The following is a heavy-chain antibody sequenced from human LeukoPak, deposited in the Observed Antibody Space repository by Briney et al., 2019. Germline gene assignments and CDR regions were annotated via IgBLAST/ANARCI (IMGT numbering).Heavy chain of an antibody. CDR1: GFTLSDYY. CDR2: ISSSGSTI. D-gene: IGHD3-22*01. Sequence: GGSLRLSCAASGFTLSDYYMSWIRQAPGKGLEWVSYISSSGSTIYYADSVKGRFTISRDNAKNSLYLQMNSLRAEDTAVYYCARRGYYDSSGYSFGHWGQGTLVTVSS. V-gene: IGHV3-11*01. J-gene: IGHJ4*02. CDR3: ARRGYYDSSGYSFGH.